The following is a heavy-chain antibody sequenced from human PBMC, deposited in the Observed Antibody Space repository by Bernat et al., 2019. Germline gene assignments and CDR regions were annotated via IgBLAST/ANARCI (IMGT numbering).Heavy chain of an antibody. CDR2: ISSSSSYI. D-gene: IGHD2-8*02. J-gene: IGHJ6*03. CDR1: GFTFSSYS. V-gene: IGHV3-21*01. Sequence: EVQLVESGGGLVKPGESLRLSCAASGFTFSSYSMNWVRQAPGKGLEWVSSISSSSSYIYYEDSVKGRFTISRDNAKNSLYLQMNSLRAEDTAVYYCARDTPRGCTGGVCKSYYYYYYMDVWGKGTTVTVSS. CDR3: ARDTPRGCTGGVCKSYYYYYYMDV.